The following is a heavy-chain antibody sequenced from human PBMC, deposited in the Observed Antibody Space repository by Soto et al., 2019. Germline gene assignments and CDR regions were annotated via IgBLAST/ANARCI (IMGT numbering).Heavy chain of an antibody. D-gene: IGHD2-15*01. CDR3: ARVNVVVVAATREYYFDY. Sequence: ASVKVFCKASGYTFTGYYMHWVRQAPGQGLEWMGWINPNSGGTNYAQKFQGRVTMTRDTSISTAYMELSRLRSDDTAVYYCARVNVVVVAATREYYFDYWGHGTLVTVSS. V-gene: IGHV1-2*02. CDR2: INPNSGGT. CDR1: GYTFTGYY. J-gene: IGHJ4*01.